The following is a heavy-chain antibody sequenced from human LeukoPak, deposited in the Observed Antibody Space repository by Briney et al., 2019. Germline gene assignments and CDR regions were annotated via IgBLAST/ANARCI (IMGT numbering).Heavy chain of an antibody. D-gene: IGHD1-26*01. CDR2: ISGSSGTT. V-gene: IGHV3-23*01. Sequence: GSLRLSCAASGFTFSSYAMNWVRQAPGKGLEWVSGISGSSGTTYYADSVKGRFTISRDNSKNTLFLQMDSLRAEDTAIYYCAKDLDGSLLYWGQGTLVTVSS. J-gene: IGHJ4*02. CDR3: AKDLDGSLLY. CDR1: GFTFSSYA.